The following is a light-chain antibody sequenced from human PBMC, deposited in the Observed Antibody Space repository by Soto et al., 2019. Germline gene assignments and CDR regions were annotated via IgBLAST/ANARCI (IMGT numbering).Light chain of an antibody. CDR3: QQYNNYLT. V-gene: IGKV1-5*03. J-gene: IGKJ1*01. Sequence: DIQMTQSPSTLSASVGDRVTITCRASQSISSWLAWYQQKPGKAHKLLIYKASSLESGVPSRFSGSGSGTEFTLTISSLQPDDFATYYGQQYNNYLTFGQGTNVEIK. CDR2: KAS. CDR1: QSISSW.